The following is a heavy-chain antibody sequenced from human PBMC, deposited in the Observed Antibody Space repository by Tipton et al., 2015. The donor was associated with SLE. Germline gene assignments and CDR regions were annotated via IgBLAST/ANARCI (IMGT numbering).Heavy chain of an antibody. CDR1: GGSISSHY. J-gene: IGHJ4*02. CDR2: IYHSGST. V-gene: IGHV4-59*11. CDR3: ASPITLVRGVTKDY. Sequence: TLSLTCTVSGGSISSHYWGWIRQPPGKGLEWIGSIYHSGSTNYNPSLKSRVTISVDTSKNQFSLKVSSVTAADTAVYYCASPITLVRGVTKDYWGQGTLVTVSS. D-gene: IGHD3-10*01.